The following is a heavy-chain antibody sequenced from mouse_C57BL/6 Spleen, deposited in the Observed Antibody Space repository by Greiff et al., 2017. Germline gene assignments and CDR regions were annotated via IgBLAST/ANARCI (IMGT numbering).Heavy chain of an antibody. V-gene: IGHV5-6*01. CDR2: ISSGGSYT. Sequence: VQLKESGGDLVKPGGSLKLSCAASGFTFSSYGMSWVRQTPDKRLEWVATISSGGSYTYYPDSVKGRFTISRDNAKNTLYLQMSSLKSEDTAMYYCARDELVDYWGQGTSVTVSS. CDR3: ARDELVDY. CDR1: GFTFSSYG. J-gene: IGHJ4*01.